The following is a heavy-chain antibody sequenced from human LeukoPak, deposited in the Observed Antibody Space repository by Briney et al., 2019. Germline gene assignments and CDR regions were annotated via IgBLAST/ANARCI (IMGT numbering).Heavy chain of an antibody. Sequence: SETLSLTCSVSGGSVTTNSNYWGWIRQPPGQGLEWIGSIYYTGSTDYNPSLKSRVTIAVDTSKNQFSLKLSSVTAADTAVYYCARTTGGILMDVWGKGTTVIVSS. D-gene: IGHD4-11*01. CDR3: ARTTGGILMDV. CDR1: GGSVTTNSNY. CDR2: IYYTGST. V-gene: IGHV4-39*07. J-gene: IGHJ6*04.